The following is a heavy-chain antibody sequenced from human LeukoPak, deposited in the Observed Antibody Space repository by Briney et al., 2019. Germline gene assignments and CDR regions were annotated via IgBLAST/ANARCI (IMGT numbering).Heavy chain of an antibody. V-gene: IGHV3-33*01. CDR3: ARFWGGYYLDY. D-gene: IGHD3-3*01. CDR2: IWYDGSNK. CDR1: GFTFSSYG. Sequence: GGSLRPSCAASGFTFSSYGMHWVRQAPGKGLEWVRVIWYDGSNKYYADSVKGRFTISRDNSKNTLYLQMNSLRAEDTAVYYCARFWGGYYLDYWGQGTLVTVSS. J-gene: IGHJ4*02.